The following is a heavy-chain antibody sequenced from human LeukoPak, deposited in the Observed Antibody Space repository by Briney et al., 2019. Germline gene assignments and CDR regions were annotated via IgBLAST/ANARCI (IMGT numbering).Heavy chain of an antibody. J-gene: IGHJ6*03. CDR1: GGSISSNSYY. Sequence: SETLSLTCAVSGGSISSNSYYWGWIRQPPGKGLEWIGEINHSGSTNYNPSLKSRVTISVDTSKNQFSLKLSSVTAADTAVYYCARGCNSNIAAAGQGAGYYYYMDVWGKGTTVTVSS. D-gene: IGHD6-13*01. CDR3: ARGCNSNIAAAGQGAGYYYYMDV. CDR2: INHSGST. V-gene: IGHV4-39*07.